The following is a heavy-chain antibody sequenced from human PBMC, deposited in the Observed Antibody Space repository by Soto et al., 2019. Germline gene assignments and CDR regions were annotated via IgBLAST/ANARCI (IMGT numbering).Heavy chain of an antibody. CDR3: ARGSGYDWGYYYYYYMDV. CDR2: IYYSGST. Sequence: QVQLQESGPGLVKPSETLSLTCTVSGGSISSYYWSWIRQPPGKGLEWIGYIYYSGSTNYNPSLMSRVTISVDTSKNQFSLKLSSVTAADTAVYYCARGSGYDWGYYYYYYMDVWGKGTTVTVSS. V-gene: IGHV4-59*01. D-gene: IGHD5-12*01. CDR1: GGSISSYY. J-gene: IGHJ6*03.